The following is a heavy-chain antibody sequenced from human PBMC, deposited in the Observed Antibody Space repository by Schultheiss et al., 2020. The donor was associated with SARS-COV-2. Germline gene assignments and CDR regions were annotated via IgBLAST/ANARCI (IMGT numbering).Heavy chain of an antibody. Sequence: SETLSLTCAISGDSVSSNSAAWNWIRQSPSRGLEWLGRTYYRSKWYNDYAVSVKSRITINPDTSKNQFSLQLNSETPEDTAVYYCAREGAAAGPEGAFDIWGQGTRVTVAS. D-gene: IGHD6-13*01. J-gene: IGHJ3*02. CDR2: TYYRSKWYN. CDR3: AREGAAAGPEGAFDI. V-gene: IGHV6-1*01. CDR1: GDSVSSNSAA.